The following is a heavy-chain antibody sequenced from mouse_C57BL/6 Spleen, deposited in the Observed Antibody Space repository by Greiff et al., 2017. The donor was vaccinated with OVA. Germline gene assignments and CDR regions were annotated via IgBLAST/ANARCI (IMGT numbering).Heavy chain of an antibody. V-gene: IGHV5-4*01. D-gene: IGHD1-1*01. CDR2: ISDGGSYT. J-gene: IGHJ4*01. Sequence: VQLKESGGGLVKPGGSLKLSCAASGFTFSSYAMSWVRQTPEKRLEWVATISDGGSYTYYPDNVKGRFTISRDNAKNNLYLQMSHLKSEDTAMYYCAREGVVAPTGAMDYWGQGTSVTVSS. CDR1: GFTFSSYA. CDR3: AREGVVAPTGAMDY.